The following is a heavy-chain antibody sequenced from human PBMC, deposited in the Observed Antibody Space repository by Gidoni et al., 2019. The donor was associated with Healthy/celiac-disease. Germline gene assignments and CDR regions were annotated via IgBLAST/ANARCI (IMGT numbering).Heavy chain of an antibody. CDR1: GGSISSINL. Sequence: QLQLQESGPVLVKPSGTLSLTCAVSGGSISSINLWSWVRQPPGKGREWIGEIYHSGSTNYNPSLKSRVTISVDKSKNQFSLKLSSVTAADTAVYYCARAYVDTAMVYAFDIWGQGTMVTVSS. V-gene: IGHV4-4*02. CDR3: ARAYVDTAMVYAFDI. D-gene: IGHD5-18*01. CDR2: IYHSGST. J-gene: IGHJ3*02.